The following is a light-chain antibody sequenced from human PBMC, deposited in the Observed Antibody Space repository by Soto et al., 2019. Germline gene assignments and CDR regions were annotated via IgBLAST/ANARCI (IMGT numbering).Light chain of an antibody. CDR3: QKCGVAPFT. Sequence: DIQMTQSPSTLSGSVGDRVTITCRTSQTISNYLAWYQQKPGKVPKLLIYAASTLQSGVPSRFSGSGSGTDFTLTISSLQPEDVATYYCQKCGVAPFTFGGGTKVDIK. V-gene: IGKV1-27*01. J-gene: IGKJ4*01. CDR2: AAS. CDR1: QTISNY.